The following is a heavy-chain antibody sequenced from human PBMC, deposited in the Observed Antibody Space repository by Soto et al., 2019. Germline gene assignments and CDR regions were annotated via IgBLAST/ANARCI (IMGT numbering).Heavy chain of an antibody. J-gene: IGHJ4*02. CDR2: IKPAIGSA. Sequence: SGAEVKEPGSSVKVSCKASGDIFTTYAINWVRQAPGQGLVWMGGIKPAIGSANYAPTFQGRLTITADDLTATAYMDLTSLTSEDTAVYYCARGLLVGHETVDYWGQGTLVTVSS. V-gene: IGHV1-69*01. CDR3: ARGLLVGHETVDY. D-gene: IGHD1-26*01. CDR1: GDIFTTYA.